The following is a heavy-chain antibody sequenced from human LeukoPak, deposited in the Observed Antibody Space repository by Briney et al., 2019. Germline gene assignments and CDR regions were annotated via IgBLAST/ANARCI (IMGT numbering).Heavy chain of an antibody. J-gene: IGHJ4*02. V-gene: IGHV4-34*01. Sequence: PSETLSLTCAVYGGSFSGYYWSWIRQPPGKGLEWIGEINHSGSTNYNPSLKSQVTISVDTSKNQFSLKLSSVTAADTAVYYCARGKHDYSNYGDLDYWGQGTLVTVSS. CDR1: GGSFSGYY. CDR2: INHSGST. CDR3: ARGKHDYSNYGDLDY. D-gene: IGHD4-11*01.